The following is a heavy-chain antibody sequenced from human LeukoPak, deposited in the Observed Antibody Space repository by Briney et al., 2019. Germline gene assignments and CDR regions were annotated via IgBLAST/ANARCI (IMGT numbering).Heavy chain of an antibody. D-gene: IGHD3-9*01. J-gene: IGHJ4*02. CDR2: FSCNSGSI. CDR3: AKDIGKKKYFDWLTMGY. Sequence: PGGSLRLSCAASGFTFDDHAMHWVRQVPGKGLGWGSGFSCNSGSIGYTDSVQGRFTISRDNAKNSLYLQMDSLRAEDTALYYCAKDIGKKKYFDWLTMGYWGQGTVVTASS. V-gene: IGHV3-9*01. CDR1: GFTFDDHA.